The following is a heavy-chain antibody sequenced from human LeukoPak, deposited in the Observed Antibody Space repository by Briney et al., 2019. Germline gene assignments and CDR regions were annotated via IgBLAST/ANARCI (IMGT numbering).Heavy chain of an antibody. D-gene: IGHD5-18*01. Sequence: PGGSLRLSCAASGFTFSSYWMSWVRQAPGKGLEWVANIKQDGSEKYYVDSVKGRFTISRDNAKNSLYLQMNSLRAEDTAVYYCARVARGRQLWYPYYFDYWGQGNLVTVSS. CDR2: IKQDGSEK. CDR1: GFTFSSYW. CDR3: ARVARGRQLWYPYYFDY. V-gene: IGHV3-7*01. J-gene: IGHJ4*02.